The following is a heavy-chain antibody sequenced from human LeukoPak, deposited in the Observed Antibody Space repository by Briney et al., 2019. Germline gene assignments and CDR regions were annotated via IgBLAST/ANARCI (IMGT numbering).Heavy chain of an antibody. J-gene: IGHJ6*02. V-gene: IGHV1-69*13. CDR1: GGTFSSYA. Sequence: SVKVSCKASGGTFSSYAISWVRQAPGQGLEWMGGIIPIFGTANYAQKFQGRVTITADESTSTAYMELSSLRSEDTAVYYCARDLIPNTIFGVVIDNYYYYGMDVWGQGTTVTVSS. CDR3: ARDLIPNTIFGVVIDNYYYYGMDV. CDR2: IIPIFGTA. D-gene: IGHD3-3*01.